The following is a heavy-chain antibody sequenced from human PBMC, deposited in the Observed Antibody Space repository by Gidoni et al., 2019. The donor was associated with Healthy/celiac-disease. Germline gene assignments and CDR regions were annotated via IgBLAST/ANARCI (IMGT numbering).Heavy chain of an antibody. J-gene: IGHJ3*02. Sequence: EVQLVESGGGLVKPGGSLRPSCAASGFTFSNAWMSWVRQAPGKGLEWVGRIKSKTDGGTTDYAAPVKGRFTISRDDSKNTLYLQMNSLKTEDTAVYYCTTDIYDSSGYGRGDAFDIWGQGTMVTVSS. CDR1: GFTFSNAW. CDR2: IKSKTDGGTT. D-gene: IGHD3-22*01. CDR3: TTDIYDSSGYGRGDAFDI. V-gene: IGHV3-15*01.